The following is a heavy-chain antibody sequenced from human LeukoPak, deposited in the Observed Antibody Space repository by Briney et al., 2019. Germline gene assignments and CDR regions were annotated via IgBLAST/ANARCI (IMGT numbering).Heavy chain of an antibody. V-gene: IGHV3-53*01. D-gene: IGHD3-10*01. CDR3: AREYGDGATYYFDY. J-gene: IGHJ4*02. CDR1: GFTVSSNY. CDR2: IYSGGST. Sequence: PGGSLRLSCAASGFTVSSNYMSWVRQAPGKGLERVSVIYSGGSTYYADSVKGRFTISRDNSKNTLYLQMNSLRAEDTAVYYCAREYGDGATYYFDYWGQGTLVTVSS.